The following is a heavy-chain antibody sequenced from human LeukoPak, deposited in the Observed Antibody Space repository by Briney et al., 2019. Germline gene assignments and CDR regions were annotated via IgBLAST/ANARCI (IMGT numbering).Heavy chain of an antibody. CDR2: INHSGST. J-gene: IGHJ4*02. CDR3: ARERKEETMIDY. V-gene: IGHV4-34*01. CDR1: GGSFSGYY. D-gene: IGHD3-22*01. Sequence: SETLSLTCAVYGGSFSGYYWSWIRQPPGKGLEWIGEINHSGSTNYNPSLKSRVTISVDTSKNQSSLKLSSVTAADTAVYYCARERKEETMIDYWGQGTLVTVSS.